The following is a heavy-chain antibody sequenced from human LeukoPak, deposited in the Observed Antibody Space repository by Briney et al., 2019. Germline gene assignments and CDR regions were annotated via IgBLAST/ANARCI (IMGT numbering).Heavy chain of an antibody. CDR3: ARDEGLGAKNWFDP. Sequence: SVKVSCKASGYTFTGYYIHWVRQAPGQGLEWMGRIIPILGVTNYAQNFQGRVTITADTSTSTAHLELSSLRSEDTAVYYCARDEGLGAKNWFDPWGQGTLVTVSA. CDR2: IIPILGVT. V-gene: IGHV1-69*04. J-gene: IGHJ5*02. CDR1: GYTFTGYY.